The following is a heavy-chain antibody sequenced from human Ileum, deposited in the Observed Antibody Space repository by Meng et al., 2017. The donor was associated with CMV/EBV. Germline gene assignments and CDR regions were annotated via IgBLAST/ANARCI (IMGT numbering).Heavy chain of an antibody. V-gene: IGHV3-30*04. CDR2: ISYDGSYK. CDR1: GFTFTSYA. CDR3: ARYSGSYSFDY. J-gene: IGHJ4*02. Sequence: GGSLRLSCAASGFTFTSYAMHWVRQAPGKGLEWVAVISYDGSYKYYADSVKGRFTISRDNSKNTLYLQMNSLRAEDTAVYYCARYSGSYSFDYWGQGTLVTVSS. D-gene: IGHD1-26*01.